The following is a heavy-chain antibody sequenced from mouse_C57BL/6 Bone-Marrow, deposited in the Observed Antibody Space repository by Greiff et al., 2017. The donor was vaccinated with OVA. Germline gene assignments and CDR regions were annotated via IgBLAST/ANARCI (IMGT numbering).Heavy chain of an antibody. CDR2: IDPSDSYT. CDR1: GYTFTSSW. Sequence: QVQLQQPGAELVMPGASVKLSCKASGYTFTSSWMHWVKQRPGQGLEWIGEIDPSDSYTNYNQKFKGKSTLTVDKSSSTAYMQLSSLTSEDSAVYYWAREDSRGFAYWGQGTLVTVSA. V-gene: IGHV1-69*01. J-gene: IGHJ3*01. CDR3: AREDSRGFAY.